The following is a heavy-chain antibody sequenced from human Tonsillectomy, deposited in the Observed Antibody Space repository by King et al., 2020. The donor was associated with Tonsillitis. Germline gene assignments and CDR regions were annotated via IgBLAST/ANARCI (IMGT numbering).Heavy chain of an antibody. CDR1: GYTFTGYY. CDR3: AGGVYSSSSAGWFDP. CDR2: INPNSGGT. J-gene: IGHJ5*02. D-gene: IGHD6-6*01. V-gene: IGHV1-2*02. Sequence: VQLVESGAEVKEPGASVKVSCKASGYTFTGYYMHWVRQAPGQGLEWMGWINPNSGGTNYAQKFQGRVTMTRDTSISTAYMGLSRLRSDDTAVYYCAGGVYSSSSAGWFDPWGQGTLVTVSS.